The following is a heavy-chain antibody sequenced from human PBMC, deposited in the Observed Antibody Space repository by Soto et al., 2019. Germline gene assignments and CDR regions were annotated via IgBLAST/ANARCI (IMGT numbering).Heavy chain of an antibody. CDR2: ISGTSSYV. CDR1: GFTFSAHN. J-gene: IGHJ4*02. D-gene: IGHD3-16*01. CDR3: ATNPNDYLWGTYLPHFDH. V-gene: IGHV3-21*01. Sequence: EVQLVESGGGLGKPGGSLRLSCVASGFTFSAHNMNWVRRPPGKGLEWVSSISGTSSYVYYTDSVKGRFTISRDNAKNSLYMQMDSLRAEDTAVYYCATNPNDYLWGTYLPHFDHWGQGILVTVSS.